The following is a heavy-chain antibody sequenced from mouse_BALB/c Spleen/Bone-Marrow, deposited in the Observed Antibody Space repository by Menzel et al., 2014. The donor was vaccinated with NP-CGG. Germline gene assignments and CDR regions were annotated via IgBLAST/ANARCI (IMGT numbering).Heavy chain of an antibody. J-gene: IGHJ3*01. CDR3: ARTGTWFAY. CDR1: GYSITSGYS. CDR2: IHYSGST. D-gene: IGHD4-1*01. V-gene: IGHV3-1*02. Sequence: EVKLMESGPDLVKPSQSLSLTCTVTGYSITSGYSCHWIRQFPGNKLEWMGYIHYSGSTNYNPSLKSRISITRDTSKNQFFLQLNSVTTGDTATYYCARTGTWFAYWGQGTLVTVSA.